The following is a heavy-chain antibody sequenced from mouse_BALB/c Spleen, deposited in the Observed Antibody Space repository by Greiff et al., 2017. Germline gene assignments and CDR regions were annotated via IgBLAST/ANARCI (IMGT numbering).Heavy chain of an antibody. CDR2: IWRGGST. J-gene: IGHJ3*01. CDR1: GFSLTSYG. D-gene: IGHD2-3*01. V-gene: IGHV2-5-1*01. Sequence: QVQLQQSGPSLVQPSQSLSTTCTVSGFSLTSYGVHWVRQSPGKGLEWLGVIWRGGSTDYNAAFMSRLSITKDNSKSQVFFKMNSLQADDTAIYYCAIYDGYQAWFAYWGQGTLVTVSA. CDR3: AIYDGYQAWFAY.